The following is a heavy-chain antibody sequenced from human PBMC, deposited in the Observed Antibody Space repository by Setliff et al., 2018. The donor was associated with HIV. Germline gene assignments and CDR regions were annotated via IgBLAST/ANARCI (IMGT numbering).Heavy chain of an antibody. J-gene: IGHJ6*03. D-gene: IGHD2-2*02. CDR1: GYTFTSYA. Sequence: ASVKVSCKASGYTFTSYAMNWVRQAPGQGLEWMGWINTNTGNPTYAQGFTGRFVFSLDTAVSTAYLQISSLKAEDTAVYYCARVSIVVVPAAISYYYYMDVWGKGTTVTVSS. V-gene: IGHV7-4-1*02. CDR3: ARVSIVVVPAAISYYYYMDV. CDR2: INTNTGNP.